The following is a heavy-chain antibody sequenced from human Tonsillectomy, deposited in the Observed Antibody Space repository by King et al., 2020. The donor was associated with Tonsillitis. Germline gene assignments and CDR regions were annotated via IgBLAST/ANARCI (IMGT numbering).Heavy chain of an antibody. D-gene: IGHD3-9*01. J-gene: IGHJ6*02. CDR2: IASAGDT. CDR3: ARGGRYFAWFLTYAMDV. Sequence: VQLVEFGGGLVQPGGSLRLSCAASGFSFSFYDMHWVRQATGKGLEWVSAIASAGDTYYSGSVKGRFTISRENAKNSLYLQMNSLRAEDTAVYYCARGGRYFAWFLTYAMDVWGQGTTVTVSS. V-gene: IGHV3-13*01. CDR1: GFSFSFYD.